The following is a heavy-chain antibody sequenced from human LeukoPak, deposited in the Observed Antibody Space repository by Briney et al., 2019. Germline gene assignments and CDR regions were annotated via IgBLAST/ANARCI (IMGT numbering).Heavy chain of an antibody. CDR3: ARVPRCGSGGSCPFQTYYYYGMDV. Sequence: ASVKVSCKASGYTFTGYYMHWVRQAPGQGLEWMGWINPNSGGTNYAQKFQGRDTMTRDTSISTAYMELSRLRSDDAAVYYCARVPRCGSGGSCPFQTYYYYGMDVWGQGTTVTVSS. D-gene: IGHD2-15*01. CDR1: GYTFTGYY. J-gene: IGHJ6*02. CDR2: INPNSGGT. V-gene: IGHV1-2*02.